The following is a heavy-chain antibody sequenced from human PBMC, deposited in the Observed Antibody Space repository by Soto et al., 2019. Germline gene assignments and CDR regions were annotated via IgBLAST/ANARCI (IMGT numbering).Heavy chain of an antibody. CDR2: IYHSGST. Sequence: PSETLSLTCAVSGGSISSGGYCWSWIRQPPGKGLEWIGYIYHSGSTYYNPSLKSRVTISVDRSKNQFSLKLSSVTAADTAVYYCARDTRGATIGGGAYYGMDVWGQGTTVTVSS. J-gene: IGHJ6*02. CDR1: GGSISSGGYC. D-gene: IGHD5-12*01. CDR3: ARDTRGATIGGGAYYGMDV. V-gene: IGHV4-30-2*01.